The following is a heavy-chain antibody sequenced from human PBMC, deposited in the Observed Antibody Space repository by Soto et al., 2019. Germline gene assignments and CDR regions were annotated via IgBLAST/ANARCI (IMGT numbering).Heavy chain of an antibody. D-gene: IGHD6-19*01. CDR3: AIEVAGFDY. CDR2: INYSGST. CDR1: GFSISSSTSY. Sequence: SETLSLTCTFSGFSISSSTSYLGWIRQPPGKGLEWIGSINYSGSTNYSPSFQGHVTISADKSISTAYLQWSSLKASDTAMYYCAIEVAGFDYCGQGTLVTVSS. J-gene: IGHJ4*02. V-gene: IGHV4-39*07.